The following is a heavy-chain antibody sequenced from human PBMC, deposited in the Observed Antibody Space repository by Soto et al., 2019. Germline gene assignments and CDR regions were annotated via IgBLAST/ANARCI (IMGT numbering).Heavy chain of an antibody. Sequence: SETLSLTCTVSGGSISSGDYYWSWIRQPPGKGLEWIGYIYYSGSTYYNPSLKSRVTISVDTSKNQFSLKLSSVTAADTAVYYCARLSSPTAMVTGEWFDPWGQGTLVTVSS. J-gene: IGHJ5*02. CDR2: IYYSGST. CDR1: GGSISSGDYY. D-gene: IGHD5-18*01. V-gene: IGHV4-30-4*01. CDR3: ARLSSPTAMVTGEWFDP.